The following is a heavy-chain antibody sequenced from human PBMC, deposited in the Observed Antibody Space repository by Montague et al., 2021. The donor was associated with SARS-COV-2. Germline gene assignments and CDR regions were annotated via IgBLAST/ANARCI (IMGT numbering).Heavy chain of an antibody. CDR1: GFSLSTSGMC. D-gene: IGHD3-9*01. Sequence: VKPTQTLTLTCTLSGFSLSTSGMCVSWVRQPPGKALEWLALIDWDDNKFYSTSLKTRLTISKDTSKNQVVLTMTNVDPVDTATYYCARSLYDILTGYYLPVDYWGQGTLVTVSS. V-gene: IGHV2-70*20. CDR2: IDWDDNK. J-gene: IGHJ4*02. CDR3: ARSLYDILTGYYLPVDY.